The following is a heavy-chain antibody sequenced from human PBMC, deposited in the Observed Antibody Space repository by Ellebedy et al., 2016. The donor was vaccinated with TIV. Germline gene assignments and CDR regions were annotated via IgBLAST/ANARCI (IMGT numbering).Heavy chain of an antibody. Sequence: GESLKISCVAFGFTFSNYWMTWVRQAPGKGLEWVANIKQDGSEKYYVDSVKGRFTISRDNAKNSLYLQMNSLRAEDTAVYYCASLEGDSAFDWGKGTLVTVSS. D-gene: IGHD5-12*01. CDR1: GFTFSNYW. CDR3: ASLEGDSAFD. V-gene: IGHV3-7*01. CDR2: IKQDGSEK. J-gene: IGHJ4*02.